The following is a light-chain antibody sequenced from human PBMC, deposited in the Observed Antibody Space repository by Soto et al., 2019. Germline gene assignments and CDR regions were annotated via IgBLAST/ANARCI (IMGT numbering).Light chain of an antibody. Sequence: EIVLTQSPATLSLSPGERATLSCRASQSVDSYLAWYQQKPGQAPRLLIYDASNRATGIPARFSGSGSGTDFTLTISSLEPEDVALYYCQQRTNWSFGGGTKVEIK. CDR3: QQRTNWS. CDR1: QSVDSY. V-gene: IGKV3-11*01. CDR2: DAS. J-gene: IGKJ4*01.